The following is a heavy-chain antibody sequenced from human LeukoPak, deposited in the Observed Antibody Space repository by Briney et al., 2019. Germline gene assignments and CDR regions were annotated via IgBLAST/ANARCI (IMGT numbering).Heavy chain of an antibody. CDR2: ISSSGSTI. CDR1: GFTFSDYY. V-gene: IGHV3-11*01. J-gene: IGHJ4*02. D-gene: IGHD2-2*01. CDR3: ARAPFCSSTSCPNAIDY. Sequence: GGSLRLSCAASGFTFSDYYMSWIRQAPGKGLEWVSYISSSGSTIYYADSVKGRFTISRDNAKNSLYLQMNSLRAEDTAVYYCARAPFCSSTSCPNAIDYWGQGTLVTVSS.